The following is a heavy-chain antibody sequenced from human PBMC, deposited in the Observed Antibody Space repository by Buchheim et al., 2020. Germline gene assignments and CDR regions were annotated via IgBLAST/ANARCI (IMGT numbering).Heavy chain of an antibody. J-gene: IGHJ5*01. CDR1: GFTSSAFA. Sequence: EVQLLESGGDLVQPGGSLRLSCAASGFTSSAFAMSWVRQAPGKGLEWVSFISGSGETTYYADSVMGRFTISRDTYKNILYLQMDSLRADDTATYYCAKAPIRGADFWGQGTL. D-gene: IGHD3-10*01. V-gene: IGHV3-23*01. CDR3: AKAPIRGADF. CDR2: ISGSGETT.